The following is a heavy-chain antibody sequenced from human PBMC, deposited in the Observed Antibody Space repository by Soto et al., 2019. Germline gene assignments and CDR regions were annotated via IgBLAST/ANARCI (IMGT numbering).Heavy chain of an antibody. D-gene: IGHD6-6*01. CDR3: AKDLTRQLAYWLDP. CDR1: GFSFTGYY. CDR2: INAHSGGT. J-gene: IGHJ5*02. V-gene: IGHV1-2*02. Sequence: ASVKVSCTASGFSFTGYYIHWLRQAPGQGLEWMGWINAHSGGTEYAQKFQGRVTLTRDTSIATAYLTLTSLTSDDTALYYCAKDLTRQLAYWLDPWGQGTQVNVAS.